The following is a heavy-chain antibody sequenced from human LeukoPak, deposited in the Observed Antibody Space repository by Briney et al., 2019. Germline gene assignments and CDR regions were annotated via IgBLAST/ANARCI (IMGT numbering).Heavy chain of an antibody. Sequence: KPSETPSPTFTVSWGAISSYYWGWIRQPPREGLEWIGYIYHSGSTNYSPSLKSRVTISIDTSKNQFSLKLSSVTAADTAVYYCASGPRTNWARFDYWGQGTQVTVSS. D-gene: IGHD1-1*01. CDR3: ASGPRTNWARFDY. CDR2: IYHSGST. J-gene: IGHJ4*02. CDR1: WGAISSYY. V-gene: IGHV4-59*01.